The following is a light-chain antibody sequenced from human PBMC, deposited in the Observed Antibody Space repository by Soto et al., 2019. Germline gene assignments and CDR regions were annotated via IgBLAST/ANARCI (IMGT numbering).Light chain of an antibody. CDR2: DVS. CDR3: CSYAGSYTPV. Sequence: QSALTQPRSVSGSPGQSVTISCTGTSSDVGTYNYVSWYQQHPGKAPKLMIYDVSQRPSGVPDRFSGSKSGNTASLTISGLQAEDGSDYYCCSYAGSYTPVFGGGTKLTVL. CDR1: SSDVGTYNY. V-gene: IGLV2-11*01. J-gene: IGLJ2*01.